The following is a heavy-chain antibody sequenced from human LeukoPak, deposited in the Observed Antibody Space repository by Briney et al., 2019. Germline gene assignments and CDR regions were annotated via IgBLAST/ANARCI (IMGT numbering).Heavy chain of an antibody. CDR3: ARVYYHGTGSNFFDY. V-gene: IGHV4-38-2*02. Sequence: PETVSLTCSVSGHSISSGYFWGWIRQPPGKGLEWIGSASHSGRTYYNPSLKSRVTLSIDTSKNQFFLRLSSVTASDTALYYCARVYYHGTGSNFFDYWGQGTLVTVSS. CDR2: ASHSGRT. D-gene: IGHD3-10*01. CDR1: GHSISSGYF. J-gene: IGHJ4*02.